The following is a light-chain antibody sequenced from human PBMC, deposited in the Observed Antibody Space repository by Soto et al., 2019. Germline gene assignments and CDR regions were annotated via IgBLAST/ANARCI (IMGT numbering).Light chain of an antibody. CDR3: WQYNSYPLT. CDR1: QSISSC. V-gene: IGKV1-5*01. Sequence: DIQMTQSHSTLSASVGDRVTITCRANQSISSCLAWHQQKPGKAPKLLIYDASSLESGVPTRFSGSGSGTAFTLTISSLQPDDFGTYNCWQYNSYPLTGGGGTEAEIK. CDR2: DAS. J-gene: IGKJ4*01.